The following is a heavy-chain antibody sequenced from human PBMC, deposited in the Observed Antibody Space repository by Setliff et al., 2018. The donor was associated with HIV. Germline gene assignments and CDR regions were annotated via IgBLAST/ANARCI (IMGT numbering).Heavy chain of an antibody. Sequence: ASVKVTCKASGYIFSTYGISWVRQAPGQGLEWMGWISASNGNTHYAQKVQGRVTMTTDTSPSTAYMELRSLRSDDTAVYYCARDVITDDYAAFDIWGQGTMVTVSS. V-gene: IGHV1-18*01. CDR2: ISASNGNT. D-gene: IGHD3-22*01. J-gene: IGHJ3*02. CDR3: ARDVITDDYAAFDI. CDR1: GYIFSTYG.